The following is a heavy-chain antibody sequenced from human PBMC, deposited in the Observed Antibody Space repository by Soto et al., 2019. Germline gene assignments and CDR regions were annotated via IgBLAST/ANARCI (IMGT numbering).Heavy chain of an antibody. CDR1: GFTFSSYG. V-gene: IGHV3-33*01. CDR2: IWYDGSNK. J-gene: IGHJ4*02. D-gene: IGHD5-12*01. Sequence: GGSLRLSCAASGFTFSSYGMHWVRQAPGKGLEWVAVIWYDGSNKYYADSVKGRFTISRDNSKNTLYLQMNSLRAEDTAVYYCARTGRDGYNYFDYWGQGTLVTVSS. CDR3: ARTGRDGYNYFDY.